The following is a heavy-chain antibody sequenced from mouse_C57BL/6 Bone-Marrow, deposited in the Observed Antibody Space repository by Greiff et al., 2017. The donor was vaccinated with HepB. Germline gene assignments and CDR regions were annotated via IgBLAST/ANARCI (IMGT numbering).Heavy chain of an antibody. CDR3: ARDSDSNFFDY. D-gene: IGHD2-5*01. Sequence: EVQVVESEGGLVQPGSSMKLSCTASGFTFSDYYMAWVRQVPEKGLEWVANINYDGSSTYYLDSLESRFIISRDNAKNILYLQMSSLKSEDTATYYCARDSDSNFFDYWGQGTTLTVSS. CDR2: INYDGSST. J-gene: IGHJ2*01. V-gene: IGHV5-16*01. CDR1: GFTFSDYY.